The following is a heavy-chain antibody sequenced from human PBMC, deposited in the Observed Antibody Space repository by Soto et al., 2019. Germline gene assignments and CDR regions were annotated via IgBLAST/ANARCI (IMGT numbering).Heavy chain of an antibody. Sequence: QVQLVQSGAEEKKPGASVKVSGKASGYTFTSYAMHWVRQAPGQRLEWMGWINAGNGNTKYSQKFQGRVTITRDTAASTANMVLSSMRSEDTAVYYSARDPSCYGMDVWGKGTTVTVSS. CDR1: GYTFTSYA. CDR2: INAGNGNT. D-gene: IGHD1-26*01. V-gene: IGHV1-3*05. CDR3: ARDPSCYGMDV. J-gene: IGHJ6*04.